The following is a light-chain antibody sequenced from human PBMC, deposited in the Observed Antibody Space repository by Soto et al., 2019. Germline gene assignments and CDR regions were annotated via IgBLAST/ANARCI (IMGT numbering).Light chain of an antibody. J-gene: IGLJ2*01. V-gene: IGLV2-8*01. CDR3: SSYAGSNSVV. CDR2: DVY. Sequence: QSVLTQPPSASGSAGQSVTISCTGTSSDVGGYNYVSWYQQHPGKAPKLLIYDVYELPSGVPDRFSGSKSGNTASLTVSGLQAEDEADYFCSSYAGSNSVVFGGGTQLTVL. CDR1: SSDVGGYNY.